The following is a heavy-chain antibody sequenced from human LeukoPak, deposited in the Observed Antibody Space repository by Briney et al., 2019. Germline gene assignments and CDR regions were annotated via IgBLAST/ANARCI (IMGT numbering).Heavy chain of an antibody. CDR2: ISSSSSYI. CDR3: ARAKYYYDSSGYFADY. Sequence: GGSGRLSCAASGFTFSSYSMNWVRQAPGKGPEWVSSISSSSSYIYYADSVKGRFTISRDNAKNSLYLQMNSRRAEDTAVYYCARAKYYYDSSGYFADYWGQGTPVTLFS. D-gene: IGHD3-22*01. V-gene: IGHV3-21*01. J-gene: IGHJ4*02. CDR1: GFTFSSYS.